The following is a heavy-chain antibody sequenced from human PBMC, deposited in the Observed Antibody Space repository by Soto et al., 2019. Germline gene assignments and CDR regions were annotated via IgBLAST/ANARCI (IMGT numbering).Heavy chain of an antibody. D-gene: IGHD1-20*01. Sequence: ASGKVSCKASGYTFTSYNMHWVRQAPGQGLEWMGIINPSGGSTSYAQKFQGRVTMTRDTSTSTVYMELSSLRSEDTAVYYCARDLGSGITGTHAWSFYYYGMDVWGQGTTVTVSS. CDR2: INPSGGST. V-gene: IGHV1-46*01. J-gene: IGHJ6*02. CDR3: ARDLGSGITGTHAWSFYYYGMDV. CDR1: GYTFTSYN.